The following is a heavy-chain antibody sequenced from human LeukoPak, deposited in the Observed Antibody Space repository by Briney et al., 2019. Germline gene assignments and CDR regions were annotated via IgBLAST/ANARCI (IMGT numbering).Heavy chain of an antibody. CDR2: IWYDGSNK. J-gene: IGHJ4*02. D-gene: IGHD3-22*01. Sequence: GGSLRLSCAAPGFTFSSYGMHWVRQAPGKGLEWVAVIWYDGSNKYYADSVKGRFTISRDNSKNTLYLQMNSLRAEDTAVYYCARGGGYYDSSGYYQRFYFYYFDYWGQGTLVTVSS. V-gene: IGHV3-33*08. CDR3: ARGGGYYDSSGYYQRFYFYYFDY. CDR1: GFTFSSYG.